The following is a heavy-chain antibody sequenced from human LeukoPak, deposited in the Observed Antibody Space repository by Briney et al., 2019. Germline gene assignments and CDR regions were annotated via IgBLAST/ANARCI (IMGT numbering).Heavy chain of an antibody. D-gene: IGHD4-17*01. CDR3: ARRLKGSYGNLFDY. CDR2: INPDKGDT. CDR1: GYSFTTYA. J-gene: IGHJ4*02. V-gene: IGHV1-3*01. Sequence: ASVKVSCKASGYSFTTYATHWVRQAPGQRLEWMGWINPDKGDTKYSQNFQGRITVTRDTSASTTYMELSSLVSEDTAVYYCARRLKGSYGNLFDYWGQGTLATVSS.